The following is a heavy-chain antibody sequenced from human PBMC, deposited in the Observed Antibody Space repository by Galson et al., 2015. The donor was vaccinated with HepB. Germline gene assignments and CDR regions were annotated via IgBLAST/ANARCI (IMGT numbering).Heavy chain of an antibody. V-gene: IGHV3-48*01. CDR3: ARRPRWELTYYYYYGMYV. D-gene: IGHD1-26*01. CDR2: ISSSSSTI. Sequence: SLRLSCAASGFTFSSYGMNWVRQAPGKGLEWVSYISSSSSTIYYADSVKGRFTISRDKAKNSLYLQMNSLSAEDTAVYYCARRPRWELTYYYYYGMYVWGQVATVTVSS. CDR1: GFTFSSYG. J-gene: IGHJ6*02.